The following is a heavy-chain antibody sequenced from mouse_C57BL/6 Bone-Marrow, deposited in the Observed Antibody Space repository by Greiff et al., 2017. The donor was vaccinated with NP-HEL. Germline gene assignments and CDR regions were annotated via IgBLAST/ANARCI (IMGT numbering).Heavy chain of an antibody. V-gene: IGHV14-1*01. Sequence: VQLKQSGAELVRPGASVKLSCTASGFNIKDYYMHWVKPRPEQGLEWIGRIDPEDGDTEYAPKFQGKATMTADTSSNTAYLQLSSLTSEDTAVYYCTTGRLQGYFDVWGTGTTVTVSS. CDR1: GFNIKDYY. J-gene: IGHJ1*03. D-gene: IGHD2-2*01. CDR2: IDPEDGDT. CDR3: TTGRLQGYFDV.